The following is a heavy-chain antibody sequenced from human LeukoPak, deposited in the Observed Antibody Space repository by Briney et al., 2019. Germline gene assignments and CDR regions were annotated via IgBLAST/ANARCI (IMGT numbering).Heavy chain of an antibody. CDR2: IYYSGSA. CDR1: GGSMSGYY. CDR3: ARAPGIAAAGTHFDF. Sequence: SETLSLTCIVSGGSMSGYYWSWIRQPPGKGLEWIGYIYYSGSAKYNPSLKSRVTILVDTAKNQFSLKLSSVTAGDTAVYYCARAPGIAAAGTHFDFWGQGTLVTVSS. J-gene: IGHJ4*02. D-gene: IGHD6-13*01. V-gene: IGHV4-59*01.